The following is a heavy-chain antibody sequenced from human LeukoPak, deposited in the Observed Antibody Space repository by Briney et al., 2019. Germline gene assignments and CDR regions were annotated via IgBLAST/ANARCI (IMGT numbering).Heavy chain of an antibody. CDR1: GGTFTSYYY. CDR2: IYNSGST. J-gene: IGHJ4*02. CDR3: VRAYDY. Sequence: SETLSLTCAVYGGTFTSYYYWSWIRQPPGKGLEWIGEIYNSGSTIYNPSLKSRVTISVDTSKNQFSLNLISVTAADTAVYYCVRAYDYWGQGTLVTVSS. V-gene: IGHV4-34*01.